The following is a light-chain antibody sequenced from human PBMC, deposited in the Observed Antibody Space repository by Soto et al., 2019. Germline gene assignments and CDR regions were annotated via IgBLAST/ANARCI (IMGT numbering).Light chain of an antibody. Sequence: EIVMTQSPATLSVSPGERATLSCRASQSVSSSLVWYQQKPGQAPRPLIYGASTRATGIPVRFSGSGSGTEFTLTISSLQPDDFATYYCQQYNSYPTWTFGQGTKVDIK. CDR3: QQYNSYPTWT. J-gene: IGKJ1*01. V-gene: IGKV3D-15*01. CDR2: GAS. CDR1: QSVSSS.